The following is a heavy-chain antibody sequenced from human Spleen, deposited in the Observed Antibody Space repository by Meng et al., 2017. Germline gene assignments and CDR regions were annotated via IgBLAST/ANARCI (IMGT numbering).Heavy chain of an antibody. CDR2: INLSGRT. D-gene: IGHD3-22*01. V-gene: IGHV4-34*01. J-gene: IGHJ4*02. CDR1: GGSFSGYY. Sequence: QVQLQKWGAGLLKPSETLSLTCAVYGGSFSGYYWSWIRQPPGKGLEWIGEINLSGRTNYNPSLRSRLTLSVDTSQSHFSLKLTSVTAADTAVYYCARGMSYSDAAGAYWGQGTLVTVSS. CDR3: ARGMSYSDAAGAY.